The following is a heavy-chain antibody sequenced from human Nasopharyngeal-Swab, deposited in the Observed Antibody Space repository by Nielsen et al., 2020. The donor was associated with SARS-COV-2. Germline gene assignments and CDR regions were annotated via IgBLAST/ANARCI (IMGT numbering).Heavy chain of an antibody. J-gene: IGHJ3*02. V-gene: IGHV3-66*01. D-gene: IGHD3-22*01. CDR1: GFTVSSNY. CDR3: AKGGPNDSSGYPHTGGAFDI. CDR2: FYSGGST. Sequence: GEFLKISCAASGFTVSSNYMNWVRQAPGKGLEWVSVFYSGGSTYHADSVKGRFTISRDNSKNTLYLQMNSLRAEDTAVYYCAKGGPNDSSGYPHTGGAFDIWGQGTMVTVSS.